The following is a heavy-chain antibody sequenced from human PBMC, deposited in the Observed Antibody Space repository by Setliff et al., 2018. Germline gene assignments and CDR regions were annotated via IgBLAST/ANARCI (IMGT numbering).Heavy chain of an antibody. CDR3: ARVKVIVGATPRTYYMDV. V-gene: IGHV1-24*01. CDR2: FDPEDGET. J-gene: IGHJ6*03. CDR1: GYTLTELS. D-gene: IGHD1-26*01. Sequence: ASVKVSCKVSGYTLTELSMHWVRQAPGKGLEWMGGFDPEDGETIYAQKFQGRVTMTEDTSTDTAYMDLSSLRFEDTAVYYCARVKVIVGATPRTYYMDVWGKGTTVTVS.